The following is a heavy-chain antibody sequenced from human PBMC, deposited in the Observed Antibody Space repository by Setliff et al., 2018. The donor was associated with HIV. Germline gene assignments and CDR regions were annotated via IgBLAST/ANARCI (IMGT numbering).Heavy chain of an antibody. D-gene: IGHD3-16*01. CDR3: AKTVVGDSYALPNDAFDI. V-gene: IGHV4-39*01. J-gene: IGHJ3*02. CDR1: GGFISNHY. Sequence: ASETLSLTCTISGGFISNHYWAWIRQPPGKGLEYIGSIYYNEKTYYSPSLKSRVTISVDTSKNRFSLKLSSVTAFDTAVYYCAKTVVGDSYALPNDAFDIWGQGTMVTVSS. CDR2: IYYNEKT.